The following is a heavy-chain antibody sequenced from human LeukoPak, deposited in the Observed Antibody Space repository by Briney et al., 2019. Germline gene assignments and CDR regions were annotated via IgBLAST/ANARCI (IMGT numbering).Heavy chain of an antibody. CDR2: ISYDGSNK. CDR3: ARDTQWLVSGSAFDI. V-gene: IGHV3-30*04. Sequence: GRSLRLSCAASGFTFSSYAMHWVRQALGKGLEWVAVISYDGSNKYYADSVKGRFTISRDNSKNTLYLQMNSLRAEDTAVYYCARDTQWLVSGSAFDIWGQGTMVTVSS. J-gene: IGHJ3*02. D-gene: IGHD6-19*01. CDR1: GFTFSSYA.